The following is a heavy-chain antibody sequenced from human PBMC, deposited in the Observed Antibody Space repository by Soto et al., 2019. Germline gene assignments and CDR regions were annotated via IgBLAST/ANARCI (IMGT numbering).Heavy chain of an antibody. CDR2: MYYSGDT. D-gene: IGHD1-1*01. Sequence: QVQLQESGPGLVKPSETLSLTCTVSGGSINNYYWVWLRQPPGEGLEWIGHMYYSGDTDYNHSLKSGVAISVDTPKNRFSLRLTSVPAADTAVYYCARGDWNDYFYNGMDVWGQGTTVIVSS. CDR3: ARGDWNDYFYNGMDV. J-gene: IGHJ6*02. V-gene: IGHV4-59*01. CDR1: GGSINNYY.